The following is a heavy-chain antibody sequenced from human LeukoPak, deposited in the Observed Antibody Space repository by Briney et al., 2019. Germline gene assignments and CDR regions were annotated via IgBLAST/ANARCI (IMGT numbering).Heavy chain of an antibody. V-gene: IGHV3-33*06. CDR3: AKNLEATIRLSGDFDY. CDR2: IWYDGSNK. J-gene: IGHJ4*02. Sequence: EGSLRLSCAASGFTFSSYGMHWVRQAPGKGLEWVAVIWYDGSNKYYADSVKGRFTISRDNSKNTLYLQMNSLRAEDTAVYYCAKNLEATIRLSGDFDYWGQGTLVTVSS. CDR1: GFTFSSYG. D-gene: IGHD5-24*01.